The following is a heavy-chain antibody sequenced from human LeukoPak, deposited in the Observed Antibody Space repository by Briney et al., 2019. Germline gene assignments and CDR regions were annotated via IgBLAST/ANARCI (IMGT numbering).Heavy chain of an antibody. V-gene: IGHV4-59*08. Sequence: SETLSLTCTVSGGSISSYYWSWIRQPPGTGLEWIGYIYYSGSTKYNPSLKSRVTISVDTSKSQFSLKLTSVTAADTAVYYCARLGIGVVPSAMLGDYYFDYWGQGTLVTVSS. J-gene: IGHJ4*02. CDR2: IYYSGST. CDR3: ARLGIGVVPSAMLGDYYFDY. D-gene: IGHD2-2*01. CDR1: GGSISSYY.